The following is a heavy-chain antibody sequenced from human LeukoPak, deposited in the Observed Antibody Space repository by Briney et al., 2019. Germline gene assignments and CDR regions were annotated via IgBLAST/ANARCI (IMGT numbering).Heavy chain of an antibody. J-gene: IGHJ6*02. V-gene: IGHV3-74*01. CDR2: INSDGSST. Sequence: GGSLRLSCAASGFTFSSYWMHWVRQAPGKGLVWVSRINSDGSSTSYADSVKGRFTISRDNAKNTLYLQMNSLRAEDTAVYYCAREGAYDFSTYYGMEVWGQGTTVTVSS. D-gene: IGHD3-3*01. CDR3: AREGAYDFSTYYGMEV. CDR1: GFTFSSYW.